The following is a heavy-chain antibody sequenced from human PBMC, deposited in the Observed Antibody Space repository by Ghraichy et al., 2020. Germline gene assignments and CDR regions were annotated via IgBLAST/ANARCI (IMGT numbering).Heavy chain of an antibody. V-gene: IGHV4-61*08. CDR1: GVSVTSTDYY. Sequence: SETLSLTCTVSGVSVTSTDYYWAWFRQPPGEGLEYIGYIHYSGSASGSTNYNPSVKSRVDIAIDTSNNQFSLKLRSVVAADTAVYYCARRDRITARTFDYWGQGTLVTVSS. D-gene: IGHD6-6*01. CDR3: ARRDRITARTFDY. J-gene: IGHJ4*02. CDR2: IHYSGSASGST.